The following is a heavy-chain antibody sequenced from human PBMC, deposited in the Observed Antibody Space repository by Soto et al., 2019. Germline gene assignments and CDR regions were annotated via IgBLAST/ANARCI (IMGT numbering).Heavy chain of an antibody. Sequence: EVQLVESGGGLVQPGGSLRLSCAASGFTVSSNYMSWVRQAPGKGLEWVSVIYSGGSTYYADSVKGRFTISRDNSKNTLYLQMTSLRAEDTAVYYCPRYCSGGSCYDYWGQGTLVTVSS. D-gene: IGHD2-15*01. CDR3: PRYCSGGSCYDY. V-gene: IGHV3-66*01. CDR2: IYSGGST. CDR1: GFTVSSNY. J-gene: IGHJ4*02.